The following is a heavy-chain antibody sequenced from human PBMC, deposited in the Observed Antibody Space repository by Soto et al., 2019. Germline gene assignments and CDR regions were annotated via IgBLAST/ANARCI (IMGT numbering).Heavy chain of an antibody. CDR1: GGSFSGYY. D-gene: IGHD3-9*01. J-gene: IGHJ4*02. CDR3: ARERGGILRYFDWLLSSFDY. V-gene: IGHV4-34*01. Sequence: PSETLSLTCAVYGGSFSGYYWSWIRQPPGKGLEWIGEINHSGSTNYNPSLKSRVTISVDTSRNQFSLKLSSVTAADTAVYYCARERGGILRYFDWLLSSFDYWGQGTLVTVS. CDR2: INHSGST.